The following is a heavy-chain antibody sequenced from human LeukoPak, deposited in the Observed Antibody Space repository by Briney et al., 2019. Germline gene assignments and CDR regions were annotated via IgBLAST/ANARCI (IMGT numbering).Heavy chain of an antibody. Sequence: PSQTLSLTCTVSGGSISSGDYYWSWIRQPPGKGRVWIGYIYYSGSTYYNPSLKSRVTISVDTPKNQFSLKLSSVTAADAAVYYCAGLLGYCSSTSCPNWFDPWGQGTLVTVSS. D-gene: IGHD2-2*01. CDR1: GGSISSGDYY. CDR2: IYYSGST. CDR3: AGLLGYCSSTSCPNWFDP. J-gene: IGHJ5*02. V-gene: IGHV4-30-4*08.